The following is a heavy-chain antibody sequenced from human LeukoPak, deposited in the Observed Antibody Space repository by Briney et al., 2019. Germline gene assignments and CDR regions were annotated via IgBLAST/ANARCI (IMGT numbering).Heavy chain of an antibody. CDR1: GFTIRTFS. D-gene: IGHD6-13*01. CDR2: ISSSGGTI. Sequence: GGSLRLSCAASGFTIRTFSMNWVRQAPGKGLEWVSYISSSGGTIYYADSVKGRFTISRDNAKNSLYLQMNSLRAEDTAVYYCAQAAAGMSPTDYWGQGTLVTVSS. J-gene: IGHJ4*02. CDR3: AQAAAGMSPTDY. V-gene: IGHV3-48*04.